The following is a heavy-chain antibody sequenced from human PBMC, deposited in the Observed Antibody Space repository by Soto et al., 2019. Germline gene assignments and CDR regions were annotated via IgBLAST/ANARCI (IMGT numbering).Heavy chain of an antibody. CDR1: GCSFTSYW. CDR3: AGGGVRGVITRTRDYYGMDV. CDR2: IYPGDSDT. D-gene: IGHD3-10*01. Sequence: PGVSLKISWKGSGCSFTSYWIGWVRQMPGKGLEWMGIIYPGDSDTRYSPSFQGQVTISADKSISTAYLQWSSLKASDTAMYYCAGGGVRGVITRTRDYYGMDVWGQGTTVTVSS. V-gene: IGHV5-51*01. J-gene: IGHJ6*02.